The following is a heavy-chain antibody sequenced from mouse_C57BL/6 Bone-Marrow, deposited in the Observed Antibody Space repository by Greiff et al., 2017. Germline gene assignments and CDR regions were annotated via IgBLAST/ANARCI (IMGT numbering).Heavy chain of an antibody. CDR1: GYTFTSYG. CDR3: ARCDGYYKYFDV. CDR2: IYIGNGYT. J-gene: IGHJ1*03. D-gene: IGHD2-3*01. Sequence: EVQLVESGAELVRPGSSVKMSCKTSGYTFTSYGINWVKQRPGQGLEWIGYIYIGNGYTVYNEKFKGKATLTSDTSSSTAYMQLSSLTSEDSAIYFCARCDGYYKYFDVWGTGTTVTVSS. V-gene: IGHV1-58*01.